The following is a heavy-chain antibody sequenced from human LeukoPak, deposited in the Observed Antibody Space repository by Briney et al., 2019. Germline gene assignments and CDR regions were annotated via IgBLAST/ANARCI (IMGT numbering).Heavy chain of an antibody. CDR1: GGSISSYY. CDR2: IYTSGST. CDR3: ARDRITINAFDV. V-gene: IGHV4-4*07. Sequence: SETLSLTCTVSGGSISSYYWSWIRQPAGKGLEWIGRIYTSGSTNYNPSLKSQVTMSVDTSKNQFSLKLSSVTAADTAVYYCARDRITINAFDVWGQGTMVTVSS. J-gene: IGHJ3*01. D-gene: IGHD3-3*02.